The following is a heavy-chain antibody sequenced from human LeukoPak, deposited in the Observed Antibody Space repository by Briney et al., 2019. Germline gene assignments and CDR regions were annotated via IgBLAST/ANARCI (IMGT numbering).Heavy chain of an antibody. CDR2: IYYSGST. Sequence: SETLSLTCTVSGGSISSYYWSWIRQPPGKGLEWIGYIYYSGSTNYNPSLKSRVTISVDTSKNQFSLKLSFVTAADTAVYYCARVDTAMVIRYWGQGTLVTVSS. V-gene: IGHV4-59*01. J-gene: IGHJ4*02. CDR3: ARVDTAMVIRY. D-gene: IGHD5-18*01. CDR1: GGSISSYY.